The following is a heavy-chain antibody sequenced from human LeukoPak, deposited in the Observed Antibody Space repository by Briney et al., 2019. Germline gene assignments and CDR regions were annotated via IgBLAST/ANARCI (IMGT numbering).Heavy chain of an antibody. CDR2: IYPGDSDT. V-gene: IGHV5-51*07. CDR1: GYSFTSYW. CDR3: ARQGYSGYDLWDFDY. J-gene: IGHJ4*02. D-gene: IGHD5-12*01. Sequence: GESLKISCKGSGYSFTSYWIGWVHQLPGKGLEWMGIIYPGDSDTRYSPSFQGQVTISADKSISTAYLQWSSLKASDTAMYYCARQGYSGYDLWDFDYWGQGTLVTVSS.